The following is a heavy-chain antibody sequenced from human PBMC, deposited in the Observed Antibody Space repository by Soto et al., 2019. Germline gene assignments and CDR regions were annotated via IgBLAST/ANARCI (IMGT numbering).Heavy chain of an antibody. Sequence: SETLSLTCAVSGGSISSGGYSWSWIRQPPGKGLEWIGYIYHSGSTYYNPSLKSRVTISVDRSKNQFSLKLSSVTAADTAVYYCARVTTGRSFDYWGQGTLVTVSS. CDR3: ARVTTGRSFDY. V-gene: IGHV4-30-2*01. J-gene: IGHJ4*02. CDR2: IYHSGST. CDR1: GGSISSGGYS.